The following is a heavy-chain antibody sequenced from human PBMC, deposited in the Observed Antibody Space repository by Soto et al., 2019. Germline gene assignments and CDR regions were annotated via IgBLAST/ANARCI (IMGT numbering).Heavy chain of an antibody. CDR3: AAATTWNFHFPY. CDR1: GFTVSRHG. Sequence: QVQMVESVGGVVQPGGSLRLSCAASGFTVSRHGMHWVRQAPGKGLEWVAVIWYDGSNRYYADSVKGRFTISKDNSKNTLYLEMNTLRPEDTAIYYCAAATTWNFHFPYWGQGTQVTVSS. J-gene: IGHJ4*02. CDR2: IWYDGSNR. V-gene: IGHV3-33*01. D-gene: IGHD1-7*01.